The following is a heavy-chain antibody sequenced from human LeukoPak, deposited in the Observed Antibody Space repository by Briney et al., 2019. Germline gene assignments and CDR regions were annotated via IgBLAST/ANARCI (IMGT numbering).Heavy chain of an antibody. D-gene: IGHD4-23*01. V-gene: IGHV3-30*04. Sequence: HPGGSLRLSCVASGFTFSSFSMHWVRQAPGNGLEWVSVISHDGSHKSYADSVRGRFTISRDNSKNTLSLQMNTIRPEDTALFYCARDPNRLADYGGDYFDHWGQGTLVTVSS. CDR1: GFTFSSFS. CDR3: ARDPNRLADYGGDYFDH. CDR2: ISHDGSHK. J-gene: IGHJ4*02.